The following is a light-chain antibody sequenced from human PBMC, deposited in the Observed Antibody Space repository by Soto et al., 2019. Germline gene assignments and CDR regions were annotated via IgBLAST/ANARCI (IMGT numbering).Light chain of an antibody. J-gene: IGKJ2*01. CDR3: QQSSSMPYT. V-gene: IGKV1-39*01. Sequence: DIQMTQSPSSLSASVGDRVTITCRTSQSISTYLNWYQQIPGKAPKLLIYAASTLQSGVPSRFSGSGSGTDFTLTSSSLQPEDFATCSCQQSSSMPYTFGQGTKLEIK. CDR2: AAS. CDR1: QSISTY.